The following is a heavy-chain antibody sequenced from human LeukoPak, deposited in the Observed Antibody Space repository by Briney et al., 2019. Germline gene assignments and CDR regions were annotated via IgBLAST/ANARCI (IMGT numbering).Heavy chain of an antibody. D-gene: IGHD5/OR15-5a*01. CDR1: GFIFSDYN. V-gene: IGHV3-43*02. Sequence: GASLRLSCAASGFIFSDYNMPWVRQVPGKGLEWVSIISGDGGRTSYADSVKGRVTISRDNSKNSLYLQMNSLRTEDTAFYYCAKDVSGSIDSWGQGTLVTVSS. CDR2: ISGDGGRT. CDR3: AKDVSGSIDS. J-gene: IGHJ4*02.